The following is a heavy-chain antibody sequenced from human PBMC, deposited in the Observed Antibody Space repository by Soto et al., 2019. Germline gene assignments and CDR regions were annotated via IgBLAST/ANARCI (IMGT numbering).Heavy chain of an antibody. CDR2: IKSTTEGGRT. V-gene: IGHV3-15*07. CDR1: GFTFNNVW. J-gene: IGHJ4*02. Sequence: DLEESGGGLIKPGGALRLSCAASGFTFNNVWMNWVRQAPGKGLEWVGHIKSTTEGGRTDYAAHVKGRFTISRDESKNTLYLQRNSLKPEDTAMYYCTTIGAAPTDNWGQGTLVTVSS. CDR3: TTIGAAPTDN. D-gene: IGHD4-17*01.